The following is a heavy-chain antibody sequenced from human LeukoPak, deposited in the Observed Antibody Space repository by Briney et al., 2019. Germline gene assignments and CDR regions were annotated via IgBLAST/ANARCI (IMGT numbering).Heavy chain of an antibody. CDR2: ISSDGSST. V-gene: IGHV3-74*01. J-gene: IGHJ4*02. Sequence: GGSLRLSCAASGFTFSSYWMYWVRQAPGKGLVWVSRISSDGSSTSYADSVKGRFTISRDNAKNTLYLQMNSLRAEDTAVYYCARNVRQWLVLDYFDYWGQGTLVTVSS. D-gene: IGHD6-19*01. CDR3: ARNVRQWLVLDYFDY. CDR1: GFTFSSYW.